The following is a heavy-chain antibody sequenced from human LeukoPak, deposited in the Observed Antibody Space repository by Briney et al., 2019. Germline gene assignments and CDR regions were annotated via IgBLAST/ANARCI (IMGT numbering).Heavy chain of an antibody. CDR3: ASEGYSYGYADY. CDR1: GFTFSSYS. J-gene: IGHJ4*02. V-gene: IGHV3-21*01. D-gene: IGHD5-18*01. CDR2: ISSSSGYM. Sequence: GGSLRLSCAASGFTFSSYSMNWVRQAPGKGLEWVSSISSSSGYMYYADSVKGRFTISRDNAKNSLYLQMNSLRAEDTAVYYCASEGYSYGYADYWGQGTLVTVSS.